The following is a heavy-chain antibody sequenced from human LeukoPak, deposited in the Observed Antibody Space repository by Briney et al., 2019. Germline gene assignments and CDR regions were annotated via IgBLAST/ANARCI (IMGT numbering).Heavy chain of an antibody. Sequence: GGSLRLSRAASGFTFSSYSMNWVRQAPGKGLEWVSYISSSSSTIYYADSVKGRFTISRDNAKNSLYLQMNSLRAEDTAVYYCASWSGSYFPGYWGQGTLVTVSS. J-gene: IGHJ4*02. D-gene: IGHD1-26*01. CDR2: ISSSSSTI. CDR3: ASWSGSYFPGY. V-gene: IGHV3-48*01. CDR1: GFTFSSYS.